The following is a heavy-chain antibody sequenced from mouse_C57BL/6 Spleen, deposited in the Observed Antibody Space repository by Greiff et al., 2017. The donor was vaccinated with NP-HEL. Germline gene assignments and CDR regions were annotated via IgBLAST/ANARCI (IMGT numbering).Heavy chain of an antibody. V-gene: IGHV1-9*01. CDR2: ILPGRGST. D-gene: IGHD1-1*01. CDR1: GYTFTGYW. CDR3: ARRGLRYGGDY. J-gene: IGHJ4*01. Sequence: VQLQQSGAELMKPGASVKLSCKATGYTFTGYWIEWVKQRPGHGLEWIGEILPGRGSTNYNEKFKGKATFTADTSSNTAYMQLSSLTTEDSAIYYCARRGLRYGGDYWGQGTSVTVSS.